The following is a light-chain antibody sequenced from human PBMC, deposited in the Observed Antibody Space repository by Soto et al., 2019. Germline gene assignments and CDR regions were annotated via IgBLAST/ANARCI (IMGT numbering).Light chain of an antibody. CDR1: RSINSRY. CDR2: GAS. Sequence: EIVLTQSPGTVSLSPGERATLSCRASRSINSRYLAWYQQKPGQAPRLLIYGASSRATGIPDRFSGSGSGTDFTLTISRLEPEDFAVYHCHQYGYSPNTFGQGTKLEIK. CDR3: HQYGYSPNT. V-gene: IGKV3-20*01. J-gene: IGKJ2*01.